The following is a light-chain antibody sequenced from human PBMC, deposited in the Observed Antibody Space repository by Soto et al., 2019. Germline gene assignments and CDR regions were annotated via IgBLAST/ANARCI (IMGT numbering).Light chain of an antibody. Sequence: EIVLTQSPGTLSLSPGERATLSCRASQSFTSTSLGWYQQKPGQAPRLLISGASRRAAGIPDRFSGSGSGTDFTLAISRLESEDIAVYYCQQYDSSPRTLGKGTMVEIK. CDR2: GAS. J-gene: IGKJ1*01. V-gene: IGKV3-20*01. CDR3: QQYDSSPRT. CDR1: QSFTSTS.